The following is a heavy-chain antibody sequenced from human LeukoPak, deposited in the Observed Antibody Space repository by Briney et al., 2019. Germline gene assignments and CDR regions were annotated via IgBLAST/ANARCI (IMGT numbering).Heavy chain of an antibody. CDR3: ARGPGAAVVVPAAILFVH. CDR2: IYYSGST. CDR1: GGSISSGDYY. V-gene: IGHV4-30-4*08. J-gene: IGHJ4*02. D-gene: IGHD2-2*01. Sequence: SETLSLTCTVSGGSISSGDYYWSWIRQPPGKGLEWIGYIYYSGSTYYNPSLKSRVTISVDTSKDQFSLKLSSVTAADTAVYYCARGPGAAVVVPAAILFVHWGQGTLVTVSS.